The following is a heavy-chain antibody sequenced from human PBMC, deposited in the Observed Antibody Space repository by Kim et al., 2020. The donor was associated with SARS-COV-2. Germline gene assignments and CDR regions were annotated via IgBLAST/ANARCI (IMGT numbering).Heavy chain of an antibody. D-gene: IGHD3-3*01. CDR3: ARDWGFLEWLFDY. J-gene: IGHJ4*02. V-gene: IGHV1-46*01. Sequence: YAQKFQGRVTMTRDTSTSTVYMELSRLRSEDTAVYYCARDWGFLEWLFDYWGQGTLVTVSS.